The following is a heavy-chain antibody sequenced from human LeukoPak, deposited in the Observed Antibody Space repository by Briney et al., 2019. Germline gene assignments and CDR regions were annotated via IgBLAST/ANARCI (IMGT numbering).Heavy chain of an antibody. CDR1: GFTFSSYA. CDR2: IRHVGSNE. D-gene: IGHD3-10*01. Sequence: GGSLRLSCAASGFTFSSYAMHWVRQAPGKGLEGVAFIRHVGSNEYYPDSVRGRFAISRDNSQNTLHLQMNILRVEDTAVYYCVKDWGVLPDYTADGFNIWGPGTMVTVSS. CDR3: VKDWGVLPDYTADGFNI. J-gene: IGHJ3*02. V-gene: IGHV3-30*02.